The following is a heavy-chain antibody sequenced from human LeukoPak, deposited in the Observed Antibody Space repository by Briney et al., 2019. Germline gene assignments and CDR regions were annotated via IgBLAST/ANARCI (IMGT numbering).Heavy chain of an antibody. CDR3: AREAYDFWSGYYDY. D-gene: IGHD3-3*01. Sequence: SQTLSLTCTVSGGSISSGSYYWSWIRQPAGKGLEWIGRIYSSGSTNYNPSLKSRVTISVDTSKNQFSLKLNSVSAADTAVYYCAREAYDFWSGYYDYWGQGTLLTVSS. V-gene: IGHV4-61*02. J-gene: IGHJ4*02. CDR2: IYSSGST. CDR1: GGSISSGSYY.